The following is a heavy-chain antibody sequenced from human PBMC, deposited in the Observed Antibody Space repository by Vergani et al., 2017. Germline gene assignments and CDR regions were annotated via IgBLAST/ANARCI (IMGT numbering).Heavy chain of an antibody. CDR1: GFTFSSYA. CDR3: AKDLPQGSWNYVSGCAFDI. J-gene: IGHJ3*02. Sequence: VQLVESGGGLVKPGGSLRLSCAASGFTFSSYAMSWVRQAPGKGLEWVSAISGSGGSTYYADSVKGRFTISRDNSKNTLYLQMNSLRAEDTAVYYCAKDLPQGSWNYVSGCAFDIWGQGTMVTVSS. V-gene: IGHV3-23*04. CDR2: ISGSGGST. D-gene: IGHD1-7*01.